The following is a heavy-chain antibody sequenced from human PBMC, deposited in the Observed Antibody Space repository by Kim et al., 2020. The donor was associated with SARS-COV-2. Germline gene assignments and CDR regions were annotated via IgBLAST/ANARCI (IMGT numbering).Heavy chain of an antibody. J-gene: IGHJ6*02. CDR2: INHSGSV. D-gene: IGHD2-2*02. CDR1: GGPFSGYH. CDR3: ARGRAGVVPSPILGLGPHYDYFILDV. V-gene: IGHV4-34*01. Sequence: SETQSLTCAVYGGPFSGYHWSWVRQPPGKGLEWIGEINHSGSVIHNPSLKSRVSISIDTSKNQFSLKLTSVTAADTAFYFCARGRAGVVPSPILGLGPHYDYFILDVWGHGTTVTVSS.